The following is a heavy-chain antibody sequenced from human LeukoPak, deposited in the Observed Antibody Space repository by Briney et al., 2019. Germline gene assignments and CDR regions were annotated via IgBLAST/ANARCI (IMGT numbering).Heavy chain of an antibody. CDR3: AKETLSGYSSSYYYYHYYMDV. J-gene: IGHJ6*03. D-gene: IGHD6-13*01. Sequence: GGSLRLSCAASGFTFSSYGMHWVRQAPGKGLEWVAFIRYDGSNKYYADSVKGRFTISRDNSKNTLYLQMNSLRAEDTAVYYCAKETLSGYSSSYYYYHYYMDVWGKGTTVTVSS. CDR2: IRYDGSNK. CDR1: GFTFSSYG. V-gene: IGHV3-30*02.